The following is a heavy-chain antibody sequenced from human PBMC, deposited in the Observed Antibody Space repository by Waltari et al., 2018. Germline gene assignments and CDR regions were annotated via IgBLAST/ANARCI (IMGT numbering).Heavy chain of an antibody. J-gene: IGHJ6*02. V-gene: IGHV4-31*03. CDR3: ARGGDYYDRSGRMDV. Sequence: HVQLQQSGPGLVKPSQTLSLTCSVSGVSVRSSGYYWAWIRQSAGKGLDWLGYIYYSGQTTYNPYLRGRITISVDISKNEISLNLTSVTAADTGVYYCARGGDYYDRSGRMDVWGQGTTVTVSS. CDR2: IYYSGQT. CDR1: GVSVRSSGYY. D-gene: IGHD3-22*01.